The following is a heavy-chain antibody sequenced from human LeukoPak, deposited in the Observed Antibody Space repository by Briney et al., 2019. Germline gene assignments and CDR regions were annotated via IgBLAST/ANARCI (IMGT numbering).Heavy chain of an antibody. J-gene: IGHJ4*02. Sequence: GGSLRLSCSASGFTFSTYAMHWVRQAPGKGLEYVSAISSNVGSTYFADSVKARFSISRDNSKNTLDLQMSSLRAEDTAVYYCVKVSSSGWHEGDYFDYWGQGTLVTVSS. CDR1: GFTFSTYA. CDR3: VKVSSSGWHEGDYFDY. D-gene: IGHD6-19*01. CDR2: ISSNVGST. V-gene: IGHV3-64D*06.